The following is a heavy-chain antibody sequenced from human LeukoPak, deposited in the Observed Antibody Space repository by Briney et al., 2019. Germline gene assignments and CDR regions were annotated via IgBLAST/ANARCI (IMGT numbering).Heavy chain of an antibody. Sequence: GASVKVSCKASGYTFTGYDINWGRQATGQGLEWMGWMNPNSGNTGYAQKFQGRVTITRNTSISTAYMELSSLRSEDTDVYYCARIKDYYYMDVWGKGTTVTVSS. CDR2: MNPNSGNT. V-gene: IGHV1-8*03. CDR1: GYTFTGYD. J-gene: IGHJ6*03. CDR3: ARIKDYYYMDV.